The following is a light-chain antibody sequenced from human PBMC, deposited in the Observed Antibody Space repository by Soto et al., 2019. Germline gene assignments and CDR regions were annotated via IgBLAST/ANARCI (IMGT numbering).Light chain of an antibody. Sequence: EIVMTPSPATLSVSPVERATLSCRASESVSSNLAWYQQKPGQAPRLLIYGASSRATGIPDRFSGSGSGTDFTLTISRLEPEDFAVYYCRQYGRSLGFAFGGGTKWIS. CDR1: ESVSSN. V-gene: IGKV3-20*01. CDR3: RQYGRSLGFA. J-gene: IGKJ4*01. CDR2: GAS.